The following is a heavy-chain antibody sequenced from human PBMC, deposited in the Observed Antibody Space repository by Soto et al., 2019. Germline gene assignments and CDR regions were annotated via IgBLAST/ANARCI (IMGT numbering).Heavy chain of an antibody. D-gene: IGHD2-15*01. Sequence: QVHLVESGGGVVQPGMSLRLSCVASGFTFSDSGMHWVRQAPGKGLEWVSAISYAGTNTYYADSVNDRFTISRDNSKNPLYLQVNSLRAEYKAVYYCAKSVRYCLGSSCSPEAFDVWGQGTVVSVSS. J-gene: IGHJ3*01. V-gene: IGHV3-30*18. CDR3: AKSVRYCLGSSCSPEAFDV. CDR1: GFTFSDSG. CDR2: ISYAGTNT.